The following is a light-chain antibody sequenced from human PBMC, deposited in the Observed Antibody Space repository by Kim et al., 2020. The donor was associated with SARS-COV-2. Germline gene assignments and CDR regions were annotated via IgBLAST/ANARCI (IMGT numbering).Light chain of an antibody. V-gene: IGKV3-11*01. Sequence: LTQGEGGTLSGRASQSVSTYVAWYQLKPGQAPRLLICDASYRATGIPPRFSGSGSGTDFTLTNSRLEPEDIAIYYCQQRSNWPPTFGGGTKVDIK. CDR3: QQRSNWPPT. J-gene: IGKJ4*01. CDR1: QSVSTY. CDR2: DAS.